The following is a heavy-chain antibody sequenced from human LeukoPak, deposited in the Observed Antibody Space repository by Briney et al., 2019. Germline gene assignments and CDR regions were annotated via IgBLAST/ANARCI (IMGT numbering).Heavy chain of an antibody. CDR1: GGTFSSYA. CDR2: IIPIFGTA. V-gene: IGHV1-69*13. Sequence: GASVKVSCKASGGTFSSYAISWVRQAPGQGLEWMGGIIPIFGTANYAQKFQGRVTITADESTSTAYMELSSLRSEDTAVYYCARGAIVGALYNWFDPWGQGTLVTVSS. J-gene: IGHJ5*02. D-gene: IGHD1-26*01. CDR3: ARGAIVGALYNWFDP.